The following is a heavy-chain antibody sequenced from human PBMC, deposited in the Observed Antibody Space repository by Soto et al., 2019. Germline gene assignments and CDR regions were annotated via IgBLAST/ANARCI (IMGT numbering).Heavy chain of an antibody. D-gene: IGHD2-21*02. CDR3: ARDGSIVVVTAPDAFDI. J-gene: IGHJ3*02. V-gene: IGHV1-3*01. CDR1: GYTFTSYA. CDR2: INAGNGNT. Sequence: ASVKVSCKASGYTFTSYAMHWVRQAPGQRLEWMGWINAGNGNTKYSQKFQGRVTITRDTSASTAYMELSSLRSEDTAVYYCARDGSIVVVTAPDAFDISGQGPMVTV.